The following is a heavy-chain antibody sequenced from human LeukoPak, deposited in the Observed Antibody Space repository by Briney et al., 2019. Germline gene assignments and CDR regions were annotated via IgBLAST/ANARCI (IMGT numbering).Heavy chain of an antibody. D-gene: IGHD6-25*01. V-gene: IGHV1-69*05. J-gene: IGHJ6*03. CDR3: ARVQSGDQEGYYYYYMDV. Sequence: ASVKVSCKASGGTFSSYATSWVRQAPGQGLEWMGGIIPIFGTANYAQKFQGRVTITTDESTSTAYMELSSLRSEDTAVYYCARVQSGDQEGYYYYYMDVWGKGTTVTVSS. CDR2: IIPIFGTA. CDR1: GGTFSSYA.